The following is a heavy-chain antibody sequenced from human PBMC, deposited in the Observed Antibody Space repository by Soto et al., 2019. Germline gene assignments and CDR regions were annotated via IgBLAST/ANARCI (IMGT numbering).Heavy chain of an antibody. J-gene: IGHJ4*02. CDR3: ARRYAPRYSSGNNHFDL. CDR2: INHSGST. Sequence: QLQLQESGPGLVRPSETLSLTCTVSGVSIFSHSYYWGWIRQAPGKGLEWIATINHSGSTYHNPSLKRRVTMSVDTSKKQFSLNLSSVTAADTAVYYCARRYAPRYSSGNNHFDLWGQGTLVTVSS. V-gene: IGHV4-39*01. D-gene: IGHD2-15*01. CDR1: GVSIFSHSYY.